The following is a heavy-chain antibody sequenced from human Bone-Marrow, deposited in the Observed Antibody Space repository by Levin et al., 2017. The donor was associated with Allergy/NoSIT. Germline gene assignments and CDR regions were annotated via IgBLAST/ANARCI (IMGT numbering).Heavy chain of an antibody. CDR3: ARLADNWNVNWFDP. D-gene: IGHD1-20*01. Sequence: PSETLSLTCTVSGASINSTNYYWGWIRQPPVKGLEWIGTIYYNSYTYYNPSLKSRVTISKDTSKNQFSLKLSSVTAADTAVYYCARLADNWNVNWFDPWGQGTLVTVSS. J-gene: IGHJ5*02. V-gene: IGHV4-39*07. CDR1: GASINSTNYY. CDR2: IYYNSYT.